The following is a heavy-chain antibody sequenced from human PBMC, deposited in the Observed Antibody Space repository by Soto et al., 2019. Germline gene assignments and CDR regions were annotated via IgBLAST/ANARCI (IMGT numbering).Heavy chain of an antibody. Sequence: SETLSLTCTDSSASISSSSYYWGWIRQPPGKGLEWIGSIHYSGSTNYNPSLKSRVTMSVDTSKNQFSLKLTSVNAEDTAVYYCTRGGDAYKNGHWGQGTLVTVSS. CDR1: SASISSSSYY. V-gene: IGHV4-39*07. D-gene: IGHD2-21*01. CDR3: TRGGDAYKNGH. CDR2: IHYSGST. J-gene: IGHJ4*02.